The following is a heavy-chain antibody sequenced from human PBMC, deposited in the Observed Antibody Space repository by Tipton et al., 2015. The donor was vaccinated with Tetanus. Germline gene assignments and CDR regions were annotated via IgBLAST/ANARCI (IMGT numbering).Heavy chain of an antibody. CDR1: GGSISSGGYY. CDR3: ARDQARGARGWNYFDY. D-gene: IGHD1-26*01. Sequence: TLSLTCTVSGGSISSGGYYWTWIRQHPGKGLEWIGDIYYSGSTYYNPSLKSRVSISVDTSNNQFSVNLNSGTAADTAVYYCARDQARGARGWNYFDYWGQGALVTVSS. CDR2: IYYSGST. V-gene: IGHV4-31*03. J-gene: IGHJ4*02.